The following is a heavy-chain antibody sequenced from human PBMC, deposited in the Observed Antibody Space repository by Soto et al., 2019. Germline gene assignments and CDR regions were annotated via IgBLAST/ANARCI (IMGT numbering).Heavy chain of an antibody. J-gene: IGHJ6*02. V-gene: IGHV1-18*04. CDR2: ISAYNGNT. CDR3: ARVTDFWSGYPHYGMDV. Sequence: QVQLVQSGAEVKKPGASVKVSCKASGYTFTSYGISWVRQAPGQGLEWMGWISAYNGNTNYAQKLQGRVTMTTDTSTSTSYMELRSLRSDDTAVYYCARVTDFWSGYPHYGMDVWGQGTTVTVSS. D-gene: IGHD3-3*01. CDR1: GYTFTSYG.